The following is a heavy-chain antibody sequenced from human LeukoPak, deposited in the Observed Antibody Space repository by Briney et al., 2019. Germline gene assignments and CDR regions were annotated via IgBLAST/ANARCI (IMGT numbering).Heavy chain of an antibody. CDR3: ARATNYGSGSYYIDY. CDR1: GGSISSGGYS. Sequence: SETLSLTCAVSGGSISSGGYSWSWIRQPPGQGLEWIGYIYHSGSTYYNPSLKSRVTISADRSKNQFSLKLSSVTAADTAVYYCARATNYGSGSYYIDYWGQGTLVTVSS. V-gene: IGHV4-30-2*01. D-gene: IGHD3-10*01. J-gene: IGHJ4*02. CDR2: IYHSGST.